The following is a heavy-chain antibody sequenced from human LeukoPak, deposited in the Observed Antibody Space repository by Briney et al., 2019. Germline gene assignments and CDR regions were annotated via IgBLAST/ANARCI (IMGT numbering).Heavy chain of an antibody. J-gene: IGHJ4*02. D-gene: IGHD5-18*01. CDR3: ARSATPYIQLWYVDY. Sequence: GASVKVSCKASGYTFTSYGISWVRQAPGQGLEWMGWISAYNGNTNYAQKLQGRVTMTTDTSTSTAYMELRSLRSDDTAVYYCARSATPYIQLWYVDYWGQGTLVTVSS. V-gene: IGHV1-18*01. CDR2: ISAYNGNT. CDR1: GYTFTSYG.